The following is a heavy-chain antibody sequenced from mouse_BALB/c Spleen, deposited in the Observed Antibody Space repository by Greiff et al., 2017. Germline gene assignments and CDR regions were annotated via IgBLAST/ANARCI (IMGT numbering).Heavy chain of an antibody. CDR3: ARRDGNYPWFAY. J-gene: IGHJ3*01. D-gene: IGHD2-1*01. CDR1: GFTFSSYA. V-gene: IGHV5-9-4*01. CDR2: ISSGGSYT. Sequence: EVQLVESGGGLVKPGGSLKLSCAASGFTFSSYAMSWVRQSPEKRLEWVAEISSGGSYTYYPDTVTGRFTISRDNAKNTLYLEMSSLRSEDTAMYYCARRDGNYPWFAYWGQGTLVTVSA.